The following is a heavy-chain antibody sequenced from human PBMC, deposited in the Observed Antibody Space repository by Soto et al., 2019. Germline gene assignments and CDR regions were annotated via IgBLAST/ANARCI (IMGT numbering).Heavy chain of an antibody. V-gene: IGHV4-39*01. CDR2: IDYSGST. CDR1: GGSISSSSYY. CDR3: ARRHRITTFGVVTQDY. D-gene: IGHD3-3*01. Sequence: QLQLQESGPGLVKPSEPLSLTFTVSGGSISSSSYYWGWIRQPPGKGLEWIGSIDYSGSTYYKPYLNSRVTISVDTSKNQFSLKLSAVTAADTAVYYCARRHRITTFGVVTQDYWGQGTLVTVSS. J-gene: IGHJ4*02.